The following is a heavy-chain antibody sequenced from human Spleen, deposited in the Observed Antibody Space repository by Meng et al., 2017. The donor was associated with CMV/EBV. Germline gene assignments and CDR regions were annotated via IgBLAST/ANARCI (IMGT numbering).Heavy chain of an antibody. D-gene: IGHD1-1*01. CDR1: GASISSNTYF. V-gene: IGHV4-39*07. CDR2: THYTGII. Sequence: SETLSLTCTVSGASISSNTYFWDWIRQPPGKGLEWIGATHYTGIIHYNSSLKSRVTISVDTPNNLFSLQLSSVTAADTAVYYCAQFGGGTMMDQWGQGTLVTVSS. J-gene: IGHJ4*02. CDR3: AQFGGGTMMDQ.